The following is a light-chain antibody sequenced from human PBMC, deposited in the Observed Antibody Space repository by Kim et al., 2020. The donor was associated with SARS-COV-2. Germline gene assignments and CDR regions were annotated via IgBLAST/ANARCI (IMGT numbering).Light chain of an antibody. J-gene: IGKJ2*01. CDR3: QQYNNWPYT. CDR2: GAS. V-gene: IGKV3-15*01. CDR1: QSVSSN. Sequence: VSPGKRATRSGRASQSVSSNLAWYQQKPGQAPRLLIYGASTRATGIPARFSGSGSGTEFTLTISSLQSEDFAVYYCQQYNNWPYTFGQGTKLEI.